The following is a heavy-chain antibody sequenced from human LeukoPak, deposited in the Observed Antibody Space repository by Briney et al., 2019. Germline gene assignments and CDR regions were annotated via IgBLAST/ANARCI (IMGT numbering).Heavy chain of an antibody. Sequence: RTGGSLRLSCVASGFTFSSYSMHWVRQAPGNGLEGVAVILYDGSDKYYADSVRGRFTISRDNSKNTLYLQMNSLRAEDTAVYYCARGQGYWQEDYYYMDVWGKGTTVTISS. D-gene: IGHD2-8*02. J-gene: IGHJ6*03. CDR3: ARGQGYWQEDYYYMDV. CDR1: GFTFSSYS. V-gene: IGHV3-30*04. CDR2: ILYDGSDK.